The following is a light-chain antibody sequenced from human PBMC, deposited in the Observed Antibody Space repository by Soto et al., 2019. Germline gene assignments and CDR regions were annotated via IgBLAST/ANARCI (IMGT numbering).Light chain of an antibody. CDR2: DAS. V-gene: IGKV1-5*01. CDR1: QNINRW. Sequence: DIQMTQSPSTLSASVGDRVTITCRASQNINRWLAWYPRKPGKAPMLLIYDASSLQSGAPSRFSGSGSGKEFTLTISSLQPDDFATYYCQQYNSSFGQGTKVDIK. J-gene: IGKJ1*01. CDR3: QQYNSS.